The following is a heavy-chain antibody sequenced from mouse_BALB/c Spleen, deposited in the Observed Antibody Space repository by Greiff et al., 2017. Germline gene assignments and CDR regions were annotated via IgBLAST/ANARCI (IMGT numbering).Heavy chain of an antibody. Sequence: QVQLQQSGAELMKPGASVKISCKATGYTFSSYWIEWVKQRPGHGLEWIGEILPGSGSTNYNEKFKGKATFTADTSSNTAYMQLSSLTSEDSALYYCARPITTVLTTEDYWGQGTTLTVSS. CDR2: ILPGSGST. D-gene: IGHD1-1*01. V-gene: IGHV1-9*01. CDR3: ARPITTVLTTEDY. CDR1: GYTFSSYW. J-gene: IGHJ2*01.